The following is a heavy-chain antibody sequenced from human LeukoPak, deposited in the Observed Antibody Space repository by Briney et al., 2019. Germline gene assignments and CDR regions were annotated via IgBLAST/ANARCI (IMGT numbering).Heavy chain of an antibody. CDR3: AREVSSGWYDY. J-gene: IGHJ4*02. V-gene: IGHV3-21*01. D-gene: IGHD6-19*01. CDR2: ISSSSSYI. CDR1: GFTFSSYS. Sequence: GGSLRLSCAAPGFTFSSYSMNWVRQAPGKGLEWVSSISSSSSYIYYADSVKGRFTISRDNAKNSLYLQMNSLRAEDTAVYYCAREVSSGWYDYWGQGTLVTVSS.